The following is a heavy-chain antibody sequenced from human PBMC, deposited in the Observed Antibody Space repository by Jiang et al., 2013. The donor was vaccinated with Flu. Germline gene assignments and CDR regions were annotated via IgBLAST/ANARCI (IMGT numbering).Heavy chain of an antibody. J-gene: IGHJ3*02. CDR2: IIPILGIA. CDR3: ARGYQIAALDAHDAFDI. Sequence: SGAEVKKPGSSVKVSCKASGGTFSSYAISWVRQAPGQGLEWMGRIIPILGIANYAQKFQGRVTITADKSTSTAYMELSSLRSEDTAVYYCARGYQIAALDAHDAFDIWGQGTMVTVSS. D-gene: IGHD6-6*01. V-gene: IGHV1-69*04. CDR1: GGTFSSYA.